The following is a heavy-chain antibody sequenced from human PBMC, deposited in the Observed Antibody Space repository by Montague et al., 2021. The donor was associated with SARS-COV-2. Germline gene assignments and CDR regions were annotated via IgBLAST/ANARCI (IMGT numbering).Heavy chain of an antibody. CDR1: GFTFSSYA. Sequence: SLRLSCAASGFTFSSYAMYWVRQAPGKGLEWVAVISYDGSNKYCVDSVKGRFTISRDNSKNTLYLQMNSLRAEDTAVYYCARAALGGYDSYFDYWGQGTLVTVSS. D-gene: IGHD5-12*01. CDR2: ISYDGSNK. V-gene: IGHV3-30*04. J-gene: IGHJ4*02. CDR3: ARAALGGYDSYFDY.